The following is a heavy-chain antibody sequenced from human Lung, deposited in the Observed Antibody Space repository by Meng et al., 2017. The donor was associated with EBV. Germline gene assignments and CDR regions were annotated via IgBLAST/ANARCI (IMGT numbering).Heavy chain of an antibody. Sequence: VQLVQSGFELKKPGASVRISCKASGYTFPTYGMNWVRQAPGQGLEWMGWINTNTGKPTYAQGLTGRFVFSLDTSVSTAYLQISSLKAEDTAVYYCGRDQGRELINHWGQGTLVTVSS. D-gene: IGHD1-7*01. V-gene: IGHV7-4-1*02. CDR1: GYTFPTYG. CDR3: GRDQGRELINH. CDR2: INTNTGKP. J-gene: IGHJ4*02.